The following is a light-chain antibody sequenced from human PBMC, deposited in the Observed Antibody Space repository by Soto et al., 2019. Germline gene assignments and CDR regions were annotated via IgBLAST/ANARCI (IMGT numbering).Light chain of an antibody. CDR1: QTVRNNY. Sequence: ELVQSPGTLSLSHGERATLSCMASQTVRNNYLSWYQQKPGQAPRLLIYDASSRATGIPDRFSGGGSGTDFTLTISRLEPEDFAVYYCQQYGSSPWTFAQGTKVDIK. J-gene: IGKJ1*01. CDR2: DAS. CDR3: QQYGSSPWT. V-gene: IGKV3-20*01.